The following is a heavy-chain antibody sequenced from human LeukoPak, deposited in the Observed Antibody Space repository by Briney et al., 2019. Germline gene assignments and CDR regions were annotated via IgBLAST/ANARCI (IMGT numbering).Heavy chain of an antibody. V-gene: IGHV3-7*04. CDR3: ARDEHQYYHASSGRFDY. D-gene: IGHD3-22*01. Sequence: GGSLRLSCAASGFTFSYYWMGWVRQAPGKGLEWVANIKQDGSEKYYVDSVKGRFTISRDNAKNSLYLQMNSMRAEDTAVYYCARDEHQYYHASSGRFDYWGQGIQVTVSS. CDR1: GFTFSYYW. J-gene: IGHJ4*02. CDR2: IKQDGSEK.